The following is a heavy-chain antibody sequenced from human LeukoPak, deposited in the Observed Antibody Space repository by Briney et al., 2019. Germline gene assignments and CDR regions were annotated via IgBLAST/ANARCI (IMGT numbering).Heavy chain of an antibody. CDR1: GGPISSGDHY. Sequence: SETLSLTCTVSGGPISSGDHYWSWIRQPPGKGLEWIGYIYYSGSTSGSTTYYNPSLKSRVTVSVDTSKNQFSLKLRSVTAADTAVYYCASGGADSGSLFDYWGQGTLVTVSS. V-gene: IGHV4-30-4*01. CDR2: IYYSGSTSGSTT. CDR3: ASGGADSGSLFDY. D-gene: IGHD5-12*01. J-gene: IGHJ4*02.